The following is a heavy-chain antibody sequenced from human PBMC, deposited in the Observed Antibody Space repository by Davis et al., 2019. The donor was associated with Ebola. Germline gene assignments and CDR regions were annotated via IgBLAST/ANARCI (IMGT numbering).Heavy chain of an antibody. D-gene: IGHD5-18*01. CDR2: INHSGST. Sequence: MPSETLSLTCAVYGGSFSGYYWSWIRQPPGKGLEWIGEINHSGSTNYNPSLKNRVTISVDTSKNQFSLKLSSVTAADTAVYYCARLYTAMVFYGMDVWGQGTTVTVSS. J-gene: IGHJ6*02. V-gene: IGHV4-34*01. CDR1: GGSFSGYY. CDR3: ARLYTAMVFYGMDV.